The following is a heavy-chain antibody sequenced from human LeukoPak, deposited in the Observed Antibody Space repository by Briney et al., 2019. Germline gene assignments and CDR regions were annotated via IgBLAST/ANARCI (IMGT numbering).Heavy chain of an antibody. V-gene: IGHV4-34*01. J-gene: IGHJ6*03. CDR1: GGSFSGYY. Sequence: SETLSLTCAVYGGSFSGYYWSWIRQPPGKGLEWIGEINHSGSTNYNPSLKSRVTISVDTSKNQFSLKLSSVTAADTAVYYCARARFTIFGVVTQYYYYYMDVWGKGTTVTVSS. CDR2: INHSGST. CDR3: ARARFTIFGVVTQYYYYYMDV. D-gene: IGHD3-3*01.